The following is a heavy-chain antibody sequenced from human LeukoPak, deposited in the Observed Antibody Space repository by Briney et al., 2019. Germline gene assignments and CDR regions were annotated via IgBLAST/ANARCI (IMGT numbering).Heavy chain of an antibody. Sequence: GGSLRLSCAASGFAFSNTVMTWVRQAPGRSLDWVSTISPTGEGTHYADSVKGRFTISRDNSKNTLSLEMNSLRADDTATYYCARDAGGAWPFDYWGQGTRVIVSS. J-gene: IGHJ4*02. CDR2: ISPTGEGT. V-gene: IGHV3-23*01. CDR1: GFAFSNTV. CDR3: ARDAGGAWPFDY. D-gene: IGHD4-17*01.